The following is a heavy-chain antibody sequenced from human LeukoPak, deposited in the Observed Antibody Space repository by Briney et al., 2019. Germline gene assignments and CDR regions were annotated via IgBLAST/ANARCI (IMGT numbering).Heavy chain of an antibody. CDR1: GYTFTSYG. J-gene: IGHJ3*02. CDR2: ISAYNGNT. V-gene: IGHV1-18*01. Sequence: ASVKVSCKASGYTFTSYGISWVRQAPGQGLEWMGWISAYNGNTNYAQKLQGRVTMTTDTSTSTAYMELRSLRSDDTAVYYCARELGSSGWYRGDAFDIWGQGTMVTVSS. CDR3: ARELGSSGWYRGDAFDI. D-gene: IGHD6-19*01.